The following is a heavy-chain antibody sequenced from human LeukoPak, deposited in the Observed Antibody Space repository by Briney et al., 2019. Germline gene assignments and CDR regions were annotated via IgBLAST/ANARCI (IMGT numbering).Heavy chain of an antibody. CDR2: ITSGAGST. V-gene: IGHV3-11*01. J-gene: IGHJ4*02. D-gene: IGHD3-16*01. Sequence: GGSLRLSCDASGFSISDYYMSWIRQSPGKGLEWISYITSGAGSTKYADSVRGRFTISRDKAKNSVALQLNSLRAEDTVVYYCTKERRGTYYAFESWGQGTLVTVSS. CDR3: TKERRGTYYAFES. CDR1: GFSISDYY.